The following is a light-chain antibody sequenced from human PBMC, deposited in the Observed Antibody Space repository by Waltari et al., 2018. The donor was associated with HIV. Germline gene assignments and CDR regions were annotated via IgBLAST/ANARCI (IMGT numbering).Light chain of an antibody. V-gene: IGLV1-51*01. CDR2: DNN. J-gene: IGLJ3*02. Sequence: QSVLTQPPSVSAAPGQKVSISCSGSSSNIGSNYVSWYQQLPGTAPKLLIYDNNQRPSGIPDRFSGSKSDTSATLGITGLQTVDEADYYCGTWDSSLSVWVFGGGTKLTV. CDR1: SSNIGSNY. CDR3: GTWDSSLSVWV.